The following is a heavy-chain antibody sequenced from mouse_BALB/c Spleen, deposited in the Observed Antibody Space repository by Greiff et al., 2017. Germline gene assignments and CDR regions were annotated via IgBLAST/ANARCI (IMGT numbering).Heavy chain of an antibody. J-gene: IGHJ1*01. CDR2: IRNKANGYTT. D-gene: IGHD3-3*01. Sequence: EVQVVESGGGLVQPGGSLRLSCATSGFTFTDYYMSWVRQPPGKALEWLGFIRNKANGYTTEYSASVKGRFTISRDNSQSILYLQMNTLRAEDSATYYCARGTLLYWYFDVWGAGTTVTVSS. V-gene: IGHV7-3*02. CDR3: ARGTLLYWYFDV. CDR1: GFTFTDYY.